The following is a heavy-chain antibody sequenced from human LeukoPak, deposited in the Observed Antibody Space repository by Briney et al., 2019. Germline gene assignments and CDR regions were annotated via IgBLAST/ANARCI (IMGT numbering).Heavy chain of an antibody. Sequence: SQTLSLTCAVSGDSVSGNSVAWNWIRQSPSRGLEWLGRTYRGSSYYAPSMKSRISISPDTSKNQFSLHLNSVTPEDTAVYFCVRGQYSAFDIWGQGTLVTVSS. V-gene: IGHV6-1*01. D-gene: IGHD2-21*01. CDR1: GDSVSGNSVA. J-gene: IGHJ3*02. CDR2: TYRGSS. CDR3: VRGQYSAFDI.